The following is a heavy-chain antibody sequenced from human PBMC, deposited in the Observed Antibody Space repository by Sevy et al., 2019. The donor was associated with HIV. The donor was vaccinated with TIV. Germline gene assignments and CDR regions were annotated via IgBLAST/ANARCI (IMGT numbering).Heavy chain of an antibody. J-gene: IGHJ4*02. Sequence: GGSLRLSCAASGFPFSSYAMSWVRQAPGKGLEWVSVINGAGCGTYYAASVKGRFTISRDNSKNTLFLQMNSLRAEDTAVYYCAKDQGWDLFGYFEYWDQGTLVTVSS. CDR2: INGAGCGT. CDR1: GFPFSSYA. CDR3: AKDQGWDLFGYFEY. D-gene: IGHD1-26*01. V-gene: IGHV3-23*01.